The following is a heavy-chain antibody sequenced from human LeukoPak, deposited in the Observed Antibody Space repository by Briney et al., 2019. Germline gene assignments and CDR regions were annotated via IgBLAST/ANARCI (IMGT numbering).Heavy chain of an antibody. Sequence: ASVKVSCKASGGTFSSYAISWVRQAPGQGLEWMGGIIPIFGTANYAQKFQGGVTITADESTSTAYMELSSLRSEDTAVYYCAREDRITIFGVAYSFFDYWGQGTLVTVSS. CDR1: GGTFSSYA. V-gene: IGHV1-69*13. J-gene: IGHJ4*02. D-gene: IGHD3-3*01. CDR2: IIPIFGTA. CDR3: AREDRITIFGVAYSFFDY.